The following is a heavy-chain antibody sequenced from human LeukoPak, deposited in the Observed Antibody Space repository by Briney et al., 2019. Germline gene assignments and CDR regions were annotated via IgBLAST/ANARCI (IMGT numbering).Heavy chain of an antibody. CDR1: GLTFRNYA. J-gene: IGHJ4*02. V-gene: IGHV3-23*01. CDR2: ISGDGTDK. D-gene: IGHD2-15*01. CDR3: AKGGHYSFFDY. Sequence: GGSLRLSCAASGLTFRNYAMTWVCQAPGKGLEWVSTISGDGTDKYFADSVKGRFTISRDNSKSTVSLQMNSLRVEDMAVYYCAKGGHYSFFDYWGQGTLVTVSS.